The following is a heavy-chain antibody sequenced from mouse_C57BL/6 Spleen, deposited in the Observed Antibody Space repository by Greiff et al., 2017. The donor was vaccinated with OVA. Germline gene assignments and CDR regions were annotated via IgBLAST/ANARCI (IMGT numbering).Heavy chain of an antibody. CDR1: GYTFTSYW. V-gene: IGHV1-50*01. CDR2: IDPSDSYT. Sequence: QVQLQQPGAELVKPGASVKLSCKASGYTFTSYWMQWVKQRPGQGLEWIGEIDPSDSYTNYNQKFKGKATLTVDTSSSTAYMQLSSLTSEDSAVYYCARRDGSSYFDYWGQGTTLTVSS. CDR3: ARRDGSSYFDY. J-gene: IGHJ2*01. D-gene: IGHD1-1*01.